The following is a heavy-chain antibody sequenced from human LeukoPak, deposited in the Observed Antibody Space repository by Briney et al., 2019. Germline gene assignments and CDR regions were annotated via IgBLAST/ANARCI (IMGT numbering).Heavy chain of an antibody. CDR2: ISGSGTTI. CDR1: GFTFRTYE. J-gene: IGHJ4*02. D-gene: IGHD1-26*01. V-gene: IGHV3-48*03. CDR3: VRGGLYHYSGTCGDY. Sequence: QSGRSLRLSCAASGFTFRTYEMKWVRQAPGKGLEWVAYISGSGTTIYYADSVKGRFTISRDNAKNSLYLQLSSLGAEDTAVYYCVRGGLYHYSGTCGDYWGQGTVVTVSS.